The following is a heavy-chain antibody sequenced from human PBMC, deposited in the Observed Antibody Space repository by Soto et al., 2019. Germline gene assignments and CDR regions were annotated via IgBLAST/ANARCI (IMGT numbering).Heavy chain of an antibody. CDR1: GYTFTGYF. CDR3: ARVIRGAYYNSPLDT. D-gene: IGHD3-10*01. J-gene: IGHJ5*02. Sequence: ASLKVSCKASGYTFTGYFMHWVRQAPGQGLEWMGWINPYSGGADYAQSFQGRVTMTRDTSISTVYMELSRLRFDDTAVYYCARVIRGAYYNSPLDTWGQGTVVTVSS. CDR2: INPYSGGA. V-gene: IGHV1-2*02.